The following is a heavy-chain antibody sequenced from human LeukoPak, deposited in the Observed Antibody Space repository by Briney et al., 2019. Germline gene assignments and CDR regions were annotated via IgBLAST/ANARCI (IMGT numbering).Heavy chain of an antibody. D-gene: IGHD6-19*01. V-gene: IGHV3-53*05. CDR3: ARGGKIALAGTRSPQYFQH. Sequence: GGSLRLSCAASGFTVSSNYMSWVRQAPGKGLEWVSIIYSGGSTFYADSVKGRFTISRDNSKNTLYLQMNSLRPEDTAVYYCARGGKIALAGTRSPQYFQHWGQGTLVTVSS. CDR2: IYSGGST. J-gene: IGHJ1*01. CDR1: GFTVSSNY.